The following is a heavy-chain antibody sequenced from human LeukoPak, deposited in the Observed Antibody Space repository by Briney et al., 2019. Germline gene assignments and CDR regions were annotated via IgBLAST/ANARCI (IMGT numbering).Heavy chain of an antibody. CDR3: ARALAVAGTGYFDY. V-gene: IGHV4-30-4*08. CDR1: GGSISSGDYY. Sequence: SETLSLTCTVSGGSISSGDYYWSWIRQPPGKGLEWIGYIYYSGSTYYNPSLKSRVTISVDTSKNQFSLKLSSVTAADTAVYYCARALAVAGTGYFDYWGQGTLVTVSS. CDR2: IYYSGST. D-gene: IGHD6-19*01. J-gene: IGHJ4*02.